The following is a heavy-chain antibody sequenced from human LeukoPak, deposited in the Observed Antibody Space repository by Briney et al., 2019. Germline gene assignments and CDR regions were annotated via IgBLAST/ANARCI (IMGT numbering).Heavy chain of an antibody. CDR3: ARDVTGTYYYYYYMDV. CDR2: ISSSSSYI. D-gene: IGHD4-17*01. CDR1: GFTFSSYS. Sequence: GGSLRLSYAASGFTFSSYSMNWVRQAPGRGLEWVSSISSSSSYIYYADSVKGRFTISRDNAKNSLYLQMNSLRAEDTAVYYCARDVTGTYYYYYYMDVWGKGTTVTISS. J-gene: IGHJ6*03. V-gene: IGHV3-21*01.